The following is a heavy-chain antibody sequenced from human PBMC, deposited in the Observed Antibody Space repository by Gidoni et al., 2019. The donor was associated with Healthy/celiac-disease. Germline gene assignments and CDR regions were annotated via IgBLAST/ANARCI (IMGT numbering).Heavy chain of an antibody. CDR2: INPSGGST. J-gene: IGHJ4*02. D-gene: IGHD6-13*01. CDR3: ARAVDSIAAAVSPPFFDY. Sequence: QVQLVQSGAEVKKPGASVKVSCKASGYTFTSSYMHWVRQAPGQGLEWMGIINPSGGSTSYAQKFQGRVTMTRDTSTSTVYMELSSLRSEDTAVYYCARAVDSIAAAVSPPFFDYWGQGTLVTVSS. CDR1: GYTFTSSY. V-gene: IGHV1-46*03.